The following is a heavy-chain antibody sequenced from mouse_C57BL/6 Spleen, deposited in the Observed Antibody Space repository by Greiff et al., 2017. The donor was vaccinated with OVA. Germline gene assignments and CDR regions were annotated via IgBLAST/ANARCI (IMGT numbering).Heavy chain of an antibody. Sequence: EVKLMESGGGLVKPGGSLKLSCAASGFTFSSYAMSWVRQTPDKRLEWVATLRDGGSYTFYPDNVKGRFTISRDKTKNNLYRQMSHLKSEDTAMYYCARDRYGSQYDYARDDWGQGTSVTVSS. D-gene: IGHD1-1*01. CDR2: LRDGGSYT. CDR1: GFTFSSYA. CDR3: ARDRYGSQYDYARDD. J-gene: IGHJ4*01. V-gene: IGHV5-4*01.